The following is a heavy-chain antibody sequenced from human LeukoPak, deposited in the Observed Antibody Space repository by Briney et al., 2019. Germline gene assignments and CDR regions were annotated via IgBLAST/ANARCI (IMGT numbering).Heavy chain of an antibody. J-gene: IGHJ3*02. CDR1: GYTFTKSY. Sequence: ASVKVSCKAFGYTFTKSYIHWVRQAPGQGLEWMGIINPSGGSTSYAQKFQGRVTMTRDMSTSTVYMELSSLRSEDTAVYYCARVGAPYSSSWYVDIWGQGTMVTVSS. CDR2: INPSGGST. D-gene: IGHD6-13*01. CDR3: ARVGAPYSSSWYVDI. V-gene: IGHV1-46*01.